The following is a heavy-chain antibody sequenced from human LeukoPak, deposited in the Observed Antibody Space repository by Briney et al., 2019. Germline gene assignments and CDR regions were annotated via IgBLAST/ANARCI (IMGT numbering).Heavy chain of an antibody. D-gene: IGHD3-16*01. Sequence: PSETLSLTCTVSGGSMSGSYWNWIRQPPGKGLEWIAYIYYSGTTNYNPSLKSRLTISVDTSKNRFSLKLNSVTAADTAVYYCARTLPSLAGACDIWGQGTMVTVSS. CDR3: ARTLPSLAGACDI. V-gene: IGHV4-59*01. CDR2: IYYSGTT. CDR1: GGSMSGSY. J-gene: IGHJ3*02.